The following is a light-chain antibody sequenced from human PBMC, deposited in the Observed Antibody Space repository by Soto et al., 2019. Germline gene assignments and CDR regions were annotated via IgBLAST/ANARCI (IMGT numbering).Light chain of an antibody. Sequence: EIVMTQSPATLSVSPVERATLSCRASQSVNTNLAWYQQKPGQAPRLLISDASTGATGIPARFSGSGSGTEFTLTISSLQPDDFATYYCQHYNSYSEAFGQGTKVDIK. CDR1: QSVNTN. CDR2: DAS. CDR3: QHYNSYSEA. J-gene: IGKJ1*01. V-gene: IGKV3-15*01.